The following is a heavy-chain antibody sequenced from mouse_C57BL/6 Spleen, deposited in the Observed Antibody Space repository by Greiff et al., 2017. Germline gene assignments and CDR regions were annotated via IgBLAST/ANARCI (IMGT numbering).Heavy chain of an antibody. CDR1: GYAFSSSW. V-gene: IGHV1-82*01. D-gene: IGHD4-1*01. Sequence: QVQLKESGPELVKPGASVKISCKASGYAFSSSWMNWVKQRPGKGLEWIGRIYPGDGDTNYNGKFKGKATLTADKSSSTAYMQLSSLTSEDSAVYFCARRLGAGYFDVWGTGTTVTVSS. CDR2: IYPGDGDT. CDR3: ARRLGAGYFDV. J-gene: IGHJ1*03.